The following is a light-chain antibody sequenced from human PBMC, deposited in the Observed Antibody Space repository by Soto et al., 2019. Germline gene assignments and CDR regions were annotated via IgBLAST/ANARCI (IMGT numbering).Light chain of an antibody. CDR1: QSVSSSY. Sequence: EHLFAQSPGTQSFSPGERATLSCRASQSVSSSYLAWYQQKPGQAPRLLIYGASSRATGIPDRFSGSGSGTDFTLTISRLEPEDFAVYYCQQYGSSPTTFGQGTKVDI. CDR2: GAS. V-gene: IGKV3-20*01. J-gene: IGKJ1*01. CDR3: QQYGSSPTT.